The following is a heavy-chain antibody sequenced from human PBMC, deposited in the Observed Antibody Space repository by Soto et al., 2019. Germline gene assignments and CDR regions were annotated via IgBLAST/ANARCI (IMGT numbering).Heavy chain of an antibody. CDR3: ARVISSRDEYFDY. CDR1: GDSLNSDGHS. J-gene: IGHJ4*02. V-gene: IGHV4-30-2*01. CDR2: ISHTGTT. Sequence: SETLSLTCDVSGDSLNSDGHSWSWIRQPPRKGLEWIGEISHTGTTNYNPSLKSRVTMSVDKPKNQFSLNLTSVTAADTAVYYCARVISSRDEYFDYWGQGTVVTVSS. D-gene: IGHD2-2*01.